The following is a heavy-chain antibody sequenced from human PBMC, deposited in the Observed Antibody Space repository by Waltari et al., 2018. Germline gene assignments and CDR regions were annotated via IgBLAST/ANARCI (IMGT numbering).Heavy chain of an antibody. CDR2: ISASGST. CDR1: GDSISNYY. J-gene: IGHJ4*02. V-gene: IGHV4-4*07. CDR3: ARDGWACHSTTYHFDS. Sequence: QVQLQESGPGLVKPSETLSLPCTVSGDSISNYYWGWIRQPAGKGLEWVGRISASGSTDYNPSLKSRLTMSVDTSKNQFSLKLSSVTAADTAVYYCARDGWACHSTTYHFDSWGQGTLVTVSS. D-gene: IGHD2-2*01.